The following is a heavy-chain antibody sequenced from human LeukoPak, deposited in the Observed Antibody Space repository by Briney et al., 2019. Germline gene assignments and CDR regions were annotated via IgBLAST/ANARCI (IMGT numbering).Heavy chain of an antibody. CDR3: ARRLRRYFDWPPYYFDY. D-gene: IGHD3-9*01. CDR2: IKQDGSEK. V-gene: IGHV3-7*01. Sequence: GGSLRLSCAASGFTFSSYWMSWVRQAPGKGLEWVANIKQDGSEKYYVDSVKGRFTISRDNAKNSLYLLMNSLRAEDTAVYYCARRLRRYFDWPPYYFDYWGQGTLVTVSS. CDR1: GFTFSSYW. J-gene: IGHJ4*02.